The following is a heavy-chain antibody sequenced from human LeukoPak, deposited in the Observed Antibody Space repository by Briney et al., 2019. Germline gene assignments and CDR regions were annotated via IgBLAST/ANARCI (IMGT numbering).Heavy chain of an antibody. CDR2: ISVSGGST. V-gene: IGHV3-23*01. J-gene: IGHJ4*02. CDR1: GFTFSSYA. D-gene: IGHD2-21*02. CDR3: ARATGVVTTLGFDY. Sequence: GGSLRLSCAASGFTFSSYAMSWVRQAPGKGLEWVSAISVSGGSTYYADSVKGRFTISRDNSKNTLYLRMNSLRAEDTAVYYCARATGVVTTLGFDYWGQGTLVTVSS.